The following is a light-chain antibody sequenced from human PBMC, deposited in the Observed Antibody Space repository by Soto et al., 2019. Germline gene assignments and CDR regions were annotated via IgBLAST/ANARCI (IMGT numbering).Light chain of an antibody. J-gene: IGKJ2*01. CDR2: SAS. V-gene: IGKV3-15*01. Sequence: EIAMTQSPATLSVSPAERATLSCRATQSISTELAWYQQIPGQPPRLLIYSASTRATGVPARVTGSGSGSEFTLTISGLQSEDFAIYYCQQCHNWPLTFGQGTRLEI. CDR3: QQCHNWPLT. CDR1: QSISTE.